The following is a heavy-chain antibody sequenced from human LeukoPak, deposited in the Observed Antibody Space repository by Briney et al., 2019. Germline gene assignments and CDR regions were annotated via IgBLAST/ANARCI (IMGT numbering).Heavy chain of an antibody. CDR1: GDSVSSNSAA. D-gene: IGHD4-4*01. Sequence: SQTLSLTCALSGDSVSSNSAAWHWIRQSPSRGLEWLGRTYYRSKWYNAYAVSVKSRITINPDTSKNQFSLQLNSVTPEDTAVYYCARDPPYSYYGLDVWGQGTTVTVSS. V-gene: IGHV6-1*01. CDR3: ARDPPYSYYGLDV. CDR2: TYYRSKWYN. J-gene: IGHJ6*02.